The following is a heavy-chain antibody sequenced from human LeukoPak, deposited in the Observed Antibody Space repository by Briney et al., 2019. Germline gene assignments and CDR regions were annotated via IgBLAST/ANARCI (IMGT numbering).Heavy chain of an antibody. CDR3: ATGDSSWYYFDY. CDR2: TYYRSKWYN. CDR1: GDSVSSNSAA. D-gene: IGHD6-13*01. Sequence: SQTLSLTCAISGDSVSSNSAAWNWIRQPPSRGLEWLGRTYYRSKWYNDYAVSVKSRITINPDTSKNQFSLQLNSVTPEDTAAYYCATGDSSWYYFDYWGQGTLVTVSS. J-gene: IGHJ4*02. V-gene: IGHV6-1*01.